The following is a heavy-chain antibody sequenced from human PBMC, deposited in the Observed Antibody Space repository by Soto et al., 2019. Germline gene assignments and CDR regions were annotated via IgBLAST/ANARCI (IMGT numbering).Heavy chain of an antibody. J-gene: IGHJ6*02. V-gene: IGHV1-69*12. CDR2: IIPIFGTA. CDR3: ARRKVATIVDDYYYGMDV. Sequence: QVQLVQSGAEVKKPGSSVKVSCKASGGTFSSYAISWVRQDPGQGLEWMGGIIPIFGTANYAQKFQGRVTITADESTSTAYMELSSLRSEDTAVYYCARRKVATIVDDYYYGMDVWGQGTTVTVSS. CDR1: GGTFSSYA. D-gene: IGHD5-12*01.